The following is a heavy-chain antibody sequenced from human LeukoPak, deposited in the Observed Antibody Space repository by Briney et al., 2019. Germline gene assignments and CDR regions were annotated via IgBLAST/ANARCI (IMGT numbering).Heavy chain of an antibody. CDR3: AKRSGAPNNFDY. V-gene: IGHV3-43*02. Sequence: PGGSLRLSCATSGFTFDEHAMHWVRQVPGRGLEWVSLTSGDGANEYYADSVKGRFTISRDNSRNSLFLQMNSLRTEDTALYFCAKRSGAPNNFDYWGQGVLVTVSS. J-gene: IGHJ4*02. CDR2: TSGDGANE. CDR1: GFTFDEHA. D-gene: IGHD1-1*01.